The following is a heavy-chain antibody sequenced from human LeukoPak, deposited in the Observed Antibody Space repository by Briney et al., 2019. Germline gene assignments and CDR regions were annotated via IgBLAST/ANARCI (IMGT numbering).Heavy chain of an antibody. D-gene: IGHD2-2*01. V-gene: IGHV3-11*04. CDR1: GFTFSDYY. J-gene: IGHJ4*02. CDR2: ISSSSSTI. CDR3: ARATKYQLPHFDY. Sequence: PGGYLRLSCVASGFTFSDYYMSWIRQAPGKGLEWVSYISSSSSTIYYADSVKGRFTISRDNAKNSLYLQMNSLRAEDTAVYYCARATKYQLPHFDYWGQGTLVTVSS.